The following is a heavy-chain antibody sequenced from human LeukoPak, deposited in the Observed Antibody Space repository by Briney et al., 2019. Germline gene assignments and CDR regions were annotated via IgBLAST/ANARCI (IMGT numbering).Heavy chain of an antibody. V-gene: IGHV3-23*01. CDR1: GFTFSSYA. CDR3: AKDPXXTAVANTNGWFDP. CDR2: ISGSGGNT. J-gene: IGHJ5*02. D-gene: IGHD6-19*01. Sequence: GGSLRLSCAASGFTFSSYAMSWVRRAPGKGLEWVSSISGSGGNTYYAQSVKGRFTISRDNSENTLYLQMDTLRADDTALYFXAKDPXXTAVANTNGWFDPWGQGTLVTVSS.